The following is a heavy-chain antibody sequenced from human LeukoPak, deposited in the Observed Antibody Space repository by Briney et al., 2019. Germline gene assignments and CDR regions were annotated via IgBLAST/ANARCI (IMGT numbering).Heavy chain of an antibody. Sequence: PGGSLRLSCAASGFTFSSYAMSWVRQAPGRGLEWVSTISGSGGSTYYADSVKGRFTISRDNSKNTLYLLMNSLRAEDTAVYYCARQHYDNSGYYRVNFDYWGQGTLVTVSS. J-gene: IGHJ4*02. CDR3: ARQHYDNSGYYRVNFDY. CDR1: GFTFSSYA. CDR2: ISGSGGST. V-gene: IGHV3-23*01. D-gene: IGHD3-22*01.